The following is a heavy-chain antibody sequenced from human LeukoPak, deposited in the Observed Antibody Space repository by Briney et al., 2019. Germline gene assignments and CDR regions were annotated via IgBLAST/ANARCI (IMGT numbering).Heavy chain of an antibody. CDR3: ARVTGYVIEDYFDY. V-gene: IGHV4-38-2*02. CDR2: IYHTGNT. Sequence: SETLSLTCSVSGYSISSGYYWGWIRQPPGKGLEWIGSIYHTGNTYYNPPLKSRVTISVDTSKNQFSLKLSSVAAADTAVYYCARVTGYVIEDYFDYWGQGTLVTVSS. J-gene: IGHJ4*02. D-gene: IGHD3-22*01. CDR1: GYSISSGYY.